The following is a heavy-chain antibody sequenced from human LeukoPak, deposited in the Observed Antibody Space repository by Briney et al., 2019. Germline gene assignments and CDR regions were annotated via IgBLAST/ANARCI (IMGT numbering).Heavy chain of an antibody. CDR3: ARGHYDSRGSSNTFDI. CDR2: IYYTGST. V-gene: IGHV4-59*01. CDR1: GASITSSY. J-gene: IGHJ3*02. Sequence: SETLSLTCTVSGASITSSYWSWIRQPPGKGLEWIGYIYYTGSTNYNPSLKGRVTMSLDTSKNQFSLRLSSVTAADTAFYYCARGHYDSRGSSNTFDIWGQGTMVTVSS. D-gene: IGHD3-22*01.